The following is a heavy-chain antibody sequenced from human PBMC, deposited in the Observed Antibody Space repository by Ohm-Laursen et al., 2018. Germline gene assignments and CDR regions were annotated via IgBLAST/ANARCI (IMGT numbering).Heavy chain of an antibody. J-gene: IGHJ4*02. CDR1: GFTFSSYG. V-gene: IGHV3-21*01. CDR3: ASRYCANGVCPFDY. CDR2: ISKSSSAI. D-gene: IGHD2-8*01. Sequence: SLRLSCAASGFTFSSYGMNWVRQAPGKGLEWVSSISKSSSAIYYADSVKGRFTISRDNAENSLYLQMNSLRAEDTAVYYCASRYCANGVCPFDYWGQGILVTVSS.